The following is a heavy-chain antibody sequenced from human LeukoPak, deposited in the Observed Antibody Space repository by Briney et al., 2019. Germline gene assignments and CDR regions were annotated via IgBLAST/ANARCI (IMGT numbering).Heavy chain of an antibody. V-gene: IGHV3-30*02. Sequence: EGSLRLSCAASGFTFSSYGMHWVRQAPGKGLEWVAFIRYDGSNKYYADSVKGRFTISRDNSKNTLYLQMNSLRAEDTAVYYCARDSPVRGVIPSYYYYYYMDVWGKGTTVTISS. CDR3: ARDSPVRGVIPSYYYYYYMDV. CDR2: IRYDGSNK. D-gene: IGHD3-10*01. J-gene: IGHJ6*03. CDR1: GFTFSSYG.